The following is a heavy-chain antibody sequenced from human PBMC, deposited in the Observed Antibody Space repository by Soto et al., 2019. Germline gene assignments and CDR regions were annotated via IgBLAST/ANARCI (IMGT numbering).Heavy chain of an antibody. CDR2: IKSKTDGGTT. J-gene: IGHJ4*02. CDR1: GFTFSNAW. V-gene: IGHV3-15*01. Sequence: EVQLVESGGGLVKPGGSLRLSCAASGFTFSNAWMSWVRQAPGKGLEWVGRIKSKTDGGTTDYAAPVKGRFTISRDDSKNTLYLQMNRLKTEDTAVYYCTTDLRTLHLGELSLLDYWGQGTLVTVSS. CDR3: TTDLRTLHLGELSLLDY. D-gene: IGHD3-16*02.